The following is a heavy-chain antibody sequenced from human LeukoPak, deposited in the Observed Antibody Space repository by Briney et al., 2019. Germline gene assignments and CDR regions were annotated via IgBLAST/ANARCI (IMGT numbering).Heavy chain of an antibody. CDR3: ARGGYCSSSVCYSLNAFDI. D-gene: IGHD2-2*01. CDR1: GFTFSSYV. CDR2: ISGGGGST. Sequence: PGGSLRLSCAASGFTFSSYVMNWVRQAPGKGLEWVSVISGGGGSTYYADSVKGRFTISRDNAKNSLYLQMNSLRAEDTAVYYCARGGYCSSSVCYSLNAFDIWGQGTMFTVSS. V-gene: IGHV3-23*01. J-gene: IGHJ3*02.